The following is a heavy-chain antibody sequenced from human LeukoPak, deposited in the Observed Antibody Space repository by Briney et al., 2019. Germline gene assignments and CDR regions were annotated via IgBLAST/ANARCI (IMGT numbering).Heavy chain of an antibody. Sequence: GGSLRLSCEASGFSFKDYWMSWVRQGPGKGLEWVADIEPDGSGKTYVDSVKGRFTISRDNAKQSLFLQMDSVTAEDTAVYYCATSWIRQQRDYWGQGILVTVSS. CDR2: IEPDGSGK. CDR3: ATSWIRQQRDY. V-gene: IGHV3-7*01. CDR1: GFSFKDYW. J-gene: IGHJ4*02. D-gene: IGHD1-1*01.